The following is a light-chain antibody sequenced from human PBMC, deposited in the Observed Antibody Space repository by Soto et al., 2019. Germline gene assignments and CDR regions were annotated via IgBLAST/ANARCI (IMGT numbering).Light chain of an antibody. J-gene: IGKJ2*01. CDR1: QGISSY. Sequence: IQLTQSPSSLSASVGDRVTITCRASQGISSYLAWYQQKPGKAPNLLIYAASTLQSGVPSRFSGSGSGTDFTLTISSLQPEDFANYYCQQLNSYTYTFGQGTKLEIK. CDR2: AAS. V-gene: IGKV1-9*01. CDR3: QQLNSYTYT.